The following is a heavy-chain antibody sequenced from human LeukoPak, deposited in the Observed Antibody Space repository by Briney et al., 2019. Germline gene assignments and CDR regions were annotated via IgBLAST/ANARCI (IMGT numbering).Heavy chain of an antibody. CDR2: ISAYNGNT. J-gene: IGHJ4*02. D-gene: IGHD5-18*01. Sequence: ASVKVSCKASGYTFTSYGISWVRQAPGQGLEWMGWISAYNGNTNYAQKLQGRVTMTTDTSTSTAYMELRSLRSDDTAVYYCARDPGPTYRYGYPYFDYWGQGTLVTVSS. CDR1: GYTFTSYG. CDR3: ARDPGPTYRYGYPYFDY. V-gene: IGHV1-18*01.